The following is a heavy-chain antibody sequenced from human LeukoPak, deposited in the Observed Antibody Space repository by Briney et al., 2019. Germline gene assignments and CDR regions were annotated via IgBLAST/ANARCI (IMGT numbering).Heavy chain of an antibody. D-gene: IGHD2-15*01. Sequence: SVKVSCKASGGTFSSYAISWVRQGPGQGLEWMGRIIPILGIANYAQKFQGRVTINADKSTSTAYMELSSLRSEDTAVYYCARIEAGVVVVAATPGWFDPWGQGTLVTVSS. CDR3: ARIEAGVVVVAATPGWFDP. CDR2: IIPILGIA. J-gene: IGHJ5*02. CDR1: GGTFSSYA. V-gene: IGHV1-69*04.